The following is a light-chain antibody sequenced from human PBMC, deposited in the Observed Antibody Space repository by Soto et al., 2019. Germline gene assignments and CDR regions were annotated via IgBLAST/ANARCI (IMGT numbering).Light chain of an antibody. CDR2: WAS. CDR3: QQLDDSVT. V-gene: IGKV4-1*01. CDR1: QSLLYSSNNKNY. Sequence: DIVTTQSPDSLAVSLGESATIDCKSIQSLLYSSNNKNYLAWYQQKPGQPPKLLIYWASTRESGVPDRFSGSGSGTDFTLTISSLQAEDVAVYYCQQLDDSVTFGQGTRLEIK. J-gene: IGKJ5*01.